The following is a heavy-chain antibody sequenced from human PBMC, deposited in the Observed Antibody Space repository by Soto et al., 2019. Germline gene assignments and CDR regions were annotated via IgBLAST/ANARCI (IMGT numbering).Heavy chain of an antibody. D-gene: IGHD2-15*01. CDR2: IIPILDRV. J-gene: IGHJ6*02. CDR1: RGTFGSYG. V-gene: IGHV1-69*13. Sequence: SVKVSCKASRGTFGSYGISWVRQAPVHGLEWLGGIIPILDRVIYAEKFRGRVTISADASGGTAYMDLSSLTSEDTAVYYCARDNTPVTPMSNYPDGMDIRDPGTTGTVS. CDR3: ARDNTPVTPMSNYPDGMDI.